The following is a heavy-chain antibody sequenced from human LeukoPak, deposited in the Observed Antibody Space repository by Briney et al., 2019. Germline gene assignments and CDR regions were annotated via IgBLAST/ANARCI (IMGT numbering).Heavy chain of an antibody. J-gene: IGHJ4*02. V-gene: IGHV3-21*01. Sequence: GGSLRLSCAASRFTFSSYSMNWVRQAPGKGLEWVSSISSSSSYIYYADSVKGRFTISRDNAKNSLYLQMNSLRAEDTAVYYCARDGIYNQLPLDYWGQGTLVTVSS. D-gene: IGHD2-2*01. CDR3: ARDGIYNQLPLDY. CDR1: RFTFSSYS. CDR2: ISSSSSYI.